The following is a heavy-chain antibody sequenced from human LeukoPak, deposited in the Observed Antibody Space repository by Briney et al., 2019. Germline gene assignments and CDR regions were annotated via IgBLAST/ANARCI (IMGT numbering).Heavy chain of an antibody. CDR1: GFTFSSYS. CDR2: ISSGSSYI. D-gene: IGHD3-3*01. CDR3: ARDFGVTGFWFDP. Sequence: PGGSLRLSCAASGFTFSSYSMNWVRQAPGKGLEWVSSISSGSSYIYYADSVKGRFTISRDNAKNSLYLQMNSLRAEDTAVYYCARDFGVTGFWFDPWGQGTLVTVSS. V-gene: IGHV3-21*01. J-gene: IGHJ5*02.